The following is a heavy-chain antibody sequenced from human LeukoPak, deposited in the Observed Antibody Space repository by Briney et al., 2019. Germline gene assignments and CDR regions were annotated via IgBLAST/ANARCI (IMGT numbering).Heavy chain of an antibody. D-gene: IGHD3-10*01. CDR1: GYSFTSYW. V-gene: IGHV5-51*01. CDR2: IYPDDSDS. Sequence: GESLKIPCKGPGYSFTSYWIGWVRQMPGKGLEWMGIIYPDDSDSRYSPSFQGQVTISADKSISTAYLQWSSLKASDTAMYYCARLHYGSGSYFDYWGQGTLVTVSS. CDR3: ARLHYGSGSYFDY. J-gene: IGHJ4*02.